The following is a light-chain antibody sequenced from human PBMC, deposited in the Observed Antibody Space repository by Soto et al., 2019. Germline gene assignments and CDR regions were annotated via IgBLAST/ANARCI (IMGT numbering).Light chain of an antibody. CDR1: QSVSSSY. Sequence: EIVLTQSPGTLSLSPGERATLSCRASQSVSSSYLAWYQQKLGQAPRLLIYGVSSRATDIPDRFSGSGSGTDFTLTISRLEPEDFAVYYCQQYGSSPLTFGGGTKVEIK. J-gene: IGKJ4*01. V-gene: IGKV3-20*01. CDR2: GVS. CDR3: QQYGSSPLT.